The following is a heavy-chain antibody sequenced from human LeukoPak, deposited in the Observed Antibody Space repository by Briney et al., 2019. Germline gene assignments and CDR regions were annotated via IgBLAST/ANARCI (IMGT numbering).Heavy chain of an antibody. CDR1: GFTFNYAW. V-gene: IGHV3-15*01. D-gene: IGHD3-3*01. CDR3: TTDPNSYWSDVVSFHY. Sequence: KSGGSLRLSCVASGFTFNYAWMNWVRQAPGKGLEWVGRIKSKTDGGTADYAAPVKGRFTFSRDDSKDTLYLQMTSLKTEDTAVYYCTTDPNSYWSDVVSFHYWGQGTLVTVSS. CDR2: IKSKTDGGTA. J-gene: IGHJ4*02.